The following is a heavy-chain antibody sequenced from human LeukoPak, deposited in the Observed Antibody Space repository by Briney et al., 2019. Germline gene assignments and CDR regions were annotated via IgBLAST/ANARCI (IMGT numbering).Heavy chain of an antibody. CDR3: ARVAGVGNCGGDCYPDY. CDR2: IIPIFGTA. Sequence: SVKVSCKASGGTFSSYAISWVRQAPGQGLEWMGGIIPIFGTANYAQKFQGRVTITTDESTSTAYMELSSLRSEDTAVYYCARVAGVGNCGGDCYPDYWGQGTLVTVSS. J-gene: IGHJ4*02. D-gene: IGHD2-21*02. CDR1: GGTFSSYA. V-gene: IGHV1-69*05.